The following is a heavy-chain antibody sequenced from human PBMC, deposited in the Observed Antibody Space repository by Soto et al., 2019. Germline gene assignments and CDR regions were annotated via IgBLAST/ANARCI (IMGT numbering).Heavy chain of an antibody. Sequence: SGTLSLTCTVSGGSISSYYWSWIQQPPGKGLEWVGYIYYSGSTNYNPSLKSRVTISVDTSKNQFSLKLSSVTAADTAVYYCARDFLNWFDPWGQGTLVTVPS. CDR3: ARDFLNWFDP. CDR2: IYYSGST. J-gene: IGHJ5*02. CDR1: GGSISSYY. V-gene: IGHV4-59*01.